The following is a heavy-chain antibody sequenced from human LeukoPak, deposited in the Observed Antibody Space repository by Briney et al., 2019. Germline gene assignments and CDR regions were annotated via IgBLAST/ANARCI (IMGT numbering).Heavy chain of an antibody. CDR3: ARGGIGNPTVDY. Sequence: GGSLRLSCAASGFTFSTYWMHWVRQAPGKGLAWLSPINTDGSTTTYADSVRGLFTISRDNAKNTLYLQVNSLRAEDTAVYYCARGGIGNPTVDYWGQGTLVTLSS. D-gene: IGHD1-26*01. J-gene: IGHJ4*02. CDR2: INTDGSTT. V-gene: IGHV3-74*01. CDR1: GFTFSTYW.